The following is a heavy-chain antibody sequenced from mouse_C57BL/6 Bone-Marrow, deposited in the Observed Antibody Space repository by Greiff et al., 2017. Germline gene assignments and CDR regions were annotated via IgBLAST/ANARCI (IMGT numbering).Heavy chain of an antibody. CDR1: GYTFTSYW. V-gene: IGHV1-50*01. Sequence: QVQLQPGAELVKPGASVKLSCKASGYTFTSYWMQWVKQRPGQGLEWIGEIDPSDSYTNYNQKFKGKATLTVDTSSSTAYMQLSSLTSEDSAVYYCASNWDWFAYWGQGTLVTVSA. CDR2: IDPSDSYT. J-gene: IGHJ3*01. D-gene: IGHD4-1*02. CDR3: ASNWDWFAY.